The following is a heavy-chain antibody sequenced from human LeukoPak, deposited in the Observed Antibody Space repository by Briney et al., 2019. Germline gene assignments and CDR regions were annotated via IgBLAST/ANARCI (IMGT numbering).Heavy chain of an antibody. J-gene: IGHJ5*02. Sequence: ASVKVSCKASGYTFTSYYMHWVRQAPGQGLEWMGIINPSGGSTSYAQKFQGRVTMTRDMSTSTVYMELSSLRSEDTAVYYCARDSPQSGPDNWFDPWGQGALVTVSS. V-gene: IGHV1-46*01. CDR3: ARDSPQSGPDNWFDP. CDR2: INPSGGST. D-gene: IGHD3-3*01. CDR1: GYTFTSYY.